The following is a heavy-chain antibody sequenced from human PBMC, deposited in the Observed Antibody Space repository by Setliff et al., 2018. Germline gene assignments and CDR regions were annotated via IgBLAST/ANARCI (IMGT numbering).Heavy chain of an antibody. CDR3: ATGVRQGFYFYMDV. CDR1: GYTLTKLS. D-gene: IGHD3-3*01. Sequence: ASVKVSCKVSGYTLTKLSMHWVRQAPGKGLEWMGGFNPEDGETIYAQKFQGRVSMTEDTSRDTAYMELSSLKSEDTAVYFCATGVRQGFYFYMDVWGKGTTVTVSS. V-gene: IGHV1-24*01. J-gene: IGHJ6*03. CDR2: FNPEDGET.